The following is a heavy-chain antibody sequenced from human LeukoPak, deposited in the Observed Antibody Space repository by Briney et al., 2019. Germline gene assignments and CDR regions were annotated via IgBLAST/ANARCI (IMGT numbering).Heavy chain of an antibody. D-gene: IGHD4-17*01. CDR3: ARDPSTRVTTSYFDY. J-gene: IGHJ4*02. CDR2: ISYDGSNK. Sequence: GGSLRLSCAASGFTFSSYAMHWVRQAPGKGPEWVAVISYDGSNKYYADSVKGRFTISRDNSKNTLYLQMNSLRAEDTAVYYCARDPSTRVTTSYFDYWGQGTLVTVSS. V-gene: IGHV3-30-3*01. CDR1: GFTFSSYA.